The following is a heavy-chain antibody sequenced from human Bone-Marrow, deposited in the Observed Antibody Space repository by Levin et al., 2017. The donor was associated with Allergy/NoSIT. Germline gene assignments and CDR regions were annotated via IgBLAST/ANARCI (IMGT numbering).Heavy chain of an antibody. CDR3: ARRVGGIDY. D-gene: IGHD2-15*01. CDR2: INHSGST. J-gene: IGHJ4*02. Sequence: SETLSLTCAVYGGSFSGYYWSWIRQPPGKGLEWIGEINHSGSTNYNPSLKSRVTISVDTSKNQFSLKLSSVTAADTAVYYCARRVGGIDYWGQGTLVTVSS. CDR1: GGSFSGYY. V-gene: IGHV4-34*01.